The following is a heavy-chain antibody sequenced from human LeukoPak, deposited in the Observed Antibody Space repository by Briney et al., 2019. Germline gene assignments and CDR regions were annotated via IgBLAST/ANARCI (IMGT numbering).Heavy chain of an antibody. Sequence: SETLSLTCTVSGGSVSSSSYYWGRIRQPPGKGREWIGSIYYRGTTYCNPSPKSRVTISVDTSKNQFSLELSALTAADTAVYYCARGQVDYFDYWGQGTLVTVSS. CDR3: ARGQVDYFDY. CDR2: IYYRGTT. D-gene: IGHD2-15*01. J-gene: IGHJ4*02. V-gene: IGHV4-39*01. CDR1: GGSVSSSSYY.